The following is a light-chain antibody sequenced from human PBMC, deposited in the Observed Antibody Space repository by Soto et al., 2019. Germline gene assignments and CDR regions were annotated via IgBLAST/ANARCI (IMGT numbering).Light chain of an antibody. V-gene: IGLV4-60*02. J-gene: IGLJ1*01. CDR1: SGHSGYI. Sequence: QPVLTQSSSASASLGSSVKLTCTLSSGHSGYIIAWHQQQPGKAPRYLMKLESSGSYNKGSGVPDRFSGSSSGADRYLTISNLQFEDEADYYCETWDSKSYVFGIGTKLTVL. CDR2: LESSGSY. CDR3: ETWDSKSYV.